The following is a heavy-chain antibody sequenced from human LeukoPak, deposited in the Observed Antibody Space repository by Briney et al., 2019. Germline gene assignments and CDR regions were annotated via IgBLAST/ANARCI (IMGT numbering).Heavy chain of an antibody. V-gene: IGHV4-59*01. D-gene: IGHD6-19*01. CDR3: ARDRTTGWYYFDY. Sequence: SETLSLTCTVSGGSISSYYWSWIRQPPGKGLEWIGNIYYSGSTNYNPSLKSRVTISVDTSKNQFSLKLSSVTAADTAIYYCARDRTTGWYYFDYWGQGTLVTVSS. CDR2: IYYSGST. CDR1: GGSISSYY. J-gene: IGHJ4*02.